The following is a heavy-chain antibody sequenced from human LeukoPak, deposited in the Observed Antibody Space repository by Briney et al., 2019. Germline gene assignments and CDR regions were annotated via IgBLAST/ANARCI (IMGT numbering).Heavy chain of an antibody. D-gene: IGHD3-22*01. Sequence: GRSLRLSCAASGFTFDHYSMHWVRQAPGKGLEWVSGMSWNSGSIGYADSVKGRFTISRDNAKNSLYLQMSSLRTEDMALYYCAKDARPYDSSAYCTSWGQGTLVTVSS. V-gene: IGHV3-9*03. CDR3: AKDARPYDSSAYCTS. CDR2: MSWNSGSI. J-gene: IGHJ4*02. CDR1: GFTFDHYS.